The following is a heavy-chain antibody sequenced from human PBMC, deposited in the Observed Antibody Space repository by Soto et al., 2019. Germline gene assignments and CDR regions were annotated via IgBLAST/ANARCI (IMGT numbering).Heavy chain of an antibody. CDR2: IKHTGDA. Sequence: QVHLQESGPGLVKPSETLSLTCAVSGDSIKTETWWSWLRQLPGTGLQWIGEIKHTGDANANPALRSRLHMSVDRTKNQFFLNLRSVSAADTAVYFGAREGRLHWFESWGQGTLVTVSS. V-gene: IGHV4-4*02. J-gene: IGHJ5*01. CDR3: AREGRLHWFES. CDR1: GDSIKTETW.